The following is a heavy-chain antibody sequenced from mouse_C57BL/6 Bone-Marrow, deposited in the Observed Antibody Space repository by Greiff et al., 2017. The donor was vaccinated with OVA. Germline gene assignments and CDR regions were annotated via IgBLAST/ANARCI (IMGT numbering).Heavy chain of an antibody. Sequence: VQLQQSGPELVKPGASVKMSCKASGYTFTDYNMHWVKQSHGKSLEWIGYINPNNGGTSYNQKFKGKATLTVNKSSSTAYMELRSLTSEDSAVYDCFLYYYGSSYAGYWGQGTTLTVSS. CDR3: FLYYYGSSYAGY. D-gene: IGHD1-1*01. CDR1: GYTFTDYN. J-gene: IGHJ2*01. CDR2: INPNNGGT. V-gene: IGHV1-22*01.